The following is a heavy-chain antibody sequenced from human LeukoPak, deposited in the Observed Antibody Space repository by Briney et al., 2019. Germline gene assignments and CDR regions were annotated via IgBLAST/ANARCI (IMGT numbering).Heavy chain of an antibody. V-gene: IGHV3-53*01. CDR2: IYSGGST. CDR1: GFTVSSNY. CDR3: ARGSNGSGSYYLG. D-gene: IGHD3-10*01. J-gene: IGHJ4*02. Sequence: PGGSLRLSCAASGFTVSSNYISWVRQAPGKGLEWVSVIYSGGSTYYADSVKGRFTISRDNSKNTLYLQMNSLRADDTAVYYCARGSNGSGSYYLGWGQGTLVTVSS.